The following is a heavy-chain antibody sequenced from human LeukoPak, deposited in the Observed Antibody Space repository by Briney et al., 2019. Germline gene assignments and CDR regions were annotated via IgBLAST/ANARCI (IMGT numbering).Heavy chain of an antibody. Sequence: GGSLRLSCAASGFTFSNYAMSWVRQAPGKGLEWVPAISGSGGSTYYADSVKGRFTISRDNSKNTLYLQMNSLRAEDTAVYYCAKPTNYYDSSGYYYFDYWGQGTLVTVSS. D-gene: IGHD3-22*01. CDR3: AKPTNYYDSSGYYYFDY. CDR2: ISGSGGST. V-gene: IGHV3-23*01. J-gene: IGHJ4*02. CDR1: GFTFSNYA.